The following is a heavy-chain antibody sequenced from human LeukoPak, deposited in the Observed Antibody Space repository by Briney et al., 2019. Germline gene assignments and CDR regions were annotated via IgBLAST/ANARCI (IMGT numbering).Heavy chain of an antibody. J-gene: IGHJ5*02. CDR2: MNPYSGQT. V-gene: IGHV1-8*01. D-gene: IGHD3-16*02. CDR1: GYTFTSYD. Sequence: ASVKVSCKASGYTFTSYDINWVRQAPGQGLEWMGWMNPYSGQTGSAQNFQGRLTMTRDNSISTVYMELSSLRSEDTAVYYCARIHYDYVWGTYRYTRFDPWGQGTLVTVSS. CDR3: ARIHYDYVWGTYRYTRFDP.